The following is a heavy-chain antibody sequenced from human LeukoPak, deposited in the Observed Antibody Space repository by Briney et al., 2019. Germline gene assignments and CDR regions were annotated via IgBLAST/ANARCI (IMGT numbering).Heavy chain of an antibody. CDR1: GGSFSGYY. V-gene: IGHV4-34*01. Sequence: SETLSLTCAVYGGSFSGYYWTWIRQPPGKGLEWIGEINHSGSSNYNPSLKSRVTVSVDTSKNQFSLKLRSVTAADTAIYYCARAPETVAIDYWGQGSLVTVSS. J-gene: IGHJ4*02. CDR2: INHSGSS. D-gene: IGHD5-12*01. CDR3: ARAPETVAIDY.